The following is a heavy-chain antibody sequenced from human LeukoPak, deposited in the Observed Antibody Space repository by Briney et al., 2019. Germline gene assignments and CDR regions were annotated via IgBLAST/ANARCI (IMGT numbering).Heavy chain of an antibody. Sequence: GGSLRLSCAASGFTFSSYAMSWVRQAPGKGLEWVSAISGSGGSTYYADSVKGRFTISRDNSKNTLYLQMNSLRAEDTAVYFCAKATYSYGTFDYWGQGTLVTVSS. CDR3: AKATYSYGTFDY. CDR2: ISGSGGST. CDR1: GFTFSSYA. J-gene: IGHJ4*02. D-gene: IGHD5-18*01. V-gene: IGHV3-23*01.